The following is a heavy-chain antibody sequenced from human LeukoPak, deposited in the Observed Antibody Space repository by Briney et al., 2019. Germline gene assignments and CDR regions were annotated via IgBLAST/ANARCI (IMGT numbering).Heavy chain of an antibody. CDR1: GGSISSSGYY. CDR2: MYYSGAT. Sequence: SETLSLTCTVSGGSISSSGYYWGWIRQPPGKGLEWIGSMYYSGATNYNPSVKSRVTISADTSRNQFSLNLSSVTAADTAVYYCYTTSGGRPHWGQGTLVTVSS. J-gene: IGHJ4*02. D-gene: IGHD2-2*02. CDR3: YTTSGGRPH. V-gene: IGHV4-39*01.